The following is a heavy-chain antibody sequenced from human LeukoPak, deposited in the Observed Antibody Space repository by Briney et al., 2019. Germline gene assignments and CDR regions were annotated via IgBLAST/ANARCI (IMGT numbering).Heavy chain of an antibody. Sequence: GASVKVSCKASGYTFTSYDINWVRQATGQGLEWMGWMNPNSGNTGYAQKFQGRVTMTRDTSISTAYMELSSLRSEDTAVYYCAREVVVPAAIDYYYGMDVWGQGTTVTVSS. V-gene: IGHV1-8*01. D-gene: IGHD2-2*01. CDR2: MNPNSGNT. CDR3: AREVVVPAAIDYYYGMDV. CDR1: GYTFTSYD. J-gene: IGHJ6*02.